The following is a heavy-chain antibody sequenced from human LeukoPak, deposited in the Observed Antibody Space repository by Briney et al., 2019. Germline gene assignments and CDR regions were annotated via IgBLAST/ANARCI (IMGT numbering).Heavy chain of an antibody. CDR3: ARDYSAFDY. J-gene: IGHJ4*02. CDR1: GDPISGYSNSK. D-gene: IGHD6-13*01. Sequence: PSETLSLTCTVSGDPISGYSNSKWSWIRQPPGKGLEWIGYIYYHGSTNYNPSLKSRVTFSVDTSKNQFSLKLTSVPAADTAVYYCARDYSAFDYWGQGTLVTVS. V-gene: IGHV4-61*01. CDR2: IYYHGST.